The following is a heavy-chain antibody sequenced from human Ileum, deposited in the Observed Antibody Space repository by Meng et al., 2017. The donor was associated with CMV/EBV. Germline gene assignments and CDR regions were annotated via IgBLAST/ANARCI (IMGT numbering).Heavy chain of an antibody. CDR2: ICYSGST. Sequence: GGSFTRGSIYLIWTRQPPGKGLEWIWYICYSGSTNYYPSSMNRVSISLDTSNNQSSLLLISGTAADTAVDYCSTLHYDFARPIKDYWGQGTLVTVSS. J-gene: IGHJ4*02. CDR1: GGSFTRGSIY. CDR3: STLHYDFARPIKDY. V-gene: IGHV4-61*01. D-gene: IGHD3-3*01.